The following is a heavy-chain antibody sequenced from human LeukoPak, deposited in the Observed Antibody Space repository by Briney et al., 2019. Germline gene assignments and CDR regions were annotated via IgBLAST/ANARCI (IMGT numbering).Heavy chain of an antibody. CDR1: GFTFSSYA. J-gene: IGHJ4*02. V-gene: IGHV3-49*04. Sequence: PGGSLRLSCAASGFTFSSYAMSWVRQAPGKGLEWVGFIRGKAYGGATEYAASVKGRFTISRDDSKSITYLQMHSLKIEDTAVYYCTRVTLDYWGQGTRVTVSS. CDR2: IRGKAYGGAT. CDR3: TRVTLDY.